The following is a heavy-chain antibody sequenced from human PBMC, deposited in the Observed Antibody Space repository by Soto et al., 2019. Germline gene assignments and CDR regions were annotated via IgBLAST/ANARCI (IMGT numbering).Heavy chain of an antibody. J-gene: IGHJ5*02. CDR1: GGSISSGGYY. D-gene: IGHD6-19*01. CDR2: IYYSGSN. Sequence: QVQLQESGPGLVKPSQTLSLTCTVSGGSISSGGYYWSWIRQHPGKGLEWIGYIYYSGSNYYNPSLKSRVIISVDTSKNQFSLKLSSVTAADTAVYYCAREKEGRNAGQWWFDPWGQGTLVTVSS. CDR3: AREKEGRNAGQWWFDP. V-gene: IGHV4-31*03.